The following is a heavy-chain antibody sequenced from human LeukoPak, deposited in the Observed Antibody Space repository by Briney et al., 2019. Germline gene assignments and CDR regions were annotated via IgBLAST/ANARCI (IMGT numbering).Heavy chain of an antibody. V-gene: IGHV5-51*01. CDR3: ARHDARMGFYDY. CDR2: IYPGDSDT. Sequence: GESLKISCKGSGYSFTSYWIGWVRQMPGKGLEWMGIIYPGDSDTRHSPSFQGQVTISADKSTNTAYLQWSSLKASDTAMYYCARHDARMGFYDYWGQGTLVTVSS. D-gene: IGHD6-6*01. CDR1: GYSFTSYW. J-gene: IGHJ4*02.